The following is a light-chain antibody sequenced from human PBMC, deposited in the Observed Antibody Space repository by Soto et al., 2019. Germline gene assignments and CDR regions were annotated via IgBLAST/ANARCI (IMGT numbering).Light chain of an antibody. CDR2: EVT. J-gene: IGLJ2*01. CDR1: SSDVGGHNY. V-gene: IGLV2-8*01. CDR3: SSYAGINTLV. Sequence: QSALTQPPSASGSPGQSVTISCTGTSSDVGGHNYVSWYQQRPGKAPKLTIYEVTQRPSGVSDRFSGSKSGNTATLTVSGLQAEDEADYHCSSYAGINTLVFGGGTKVTVL.